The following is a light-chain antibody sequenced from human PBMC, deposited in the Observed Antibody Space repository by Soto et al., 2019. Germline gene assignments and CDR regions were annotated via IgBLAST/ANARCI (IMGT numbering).Light chain of an antibody. Sequence: DIQMTQSPSTLSASVGDRVTITCRASQSISSWLAWYQQKPGKAPKLLIYKASGLESGVPSRFSGSVSGTEFTLTISSLQPDDCATYYCQQYISYPYTFGQGTKLEIK. CDR2: KAS. CDR1: QSISSW. V-gene: IGKV1-5*03. CDR3: QQYISYPYT. J-gene: IGKJ2*01.